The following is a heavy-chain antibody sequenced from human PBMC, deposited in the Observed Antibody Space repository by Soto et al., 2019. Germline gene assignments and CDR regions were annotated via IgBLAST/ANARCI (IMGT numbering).Heavy chain of an antibody. V-gene: IGHV3-33*01. CDR1: GFTFSNYG. CDR2: IWSDGSNK. Sequence: PGGSLRLSCAASGFTFSNYGMHWVRQAPGKGLEWVAVIWSDGSNKYYADSVKGRFTMSRDNSKDTLFLQMNSLRAEDTAVYYCARDSSSWYRDYYYYGMDVWGQGTTVTVSS. CDR3: ARDSSSWYRDYYYYGMDV. J-gene: IGHJ6*02. D-gene: IGHD6-13*01.